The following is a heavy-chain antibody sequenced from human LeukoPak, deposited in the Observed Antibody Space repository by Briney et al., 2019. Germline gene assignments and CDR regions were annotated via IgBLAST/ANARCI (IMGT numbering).Heavy chain of an antibody. V-gene: IGHV3-30-3*01. Sequence: GGSLRLSCAASGFTFSSYAMHWVRQAPGKGLEWVAVISYDGSNKYYADSVKGRFTISRDNSKNTLYLQMNSLRAEDTAVYYCARGPFAYCSSTSCYYFDYWGQGTLVTVSS. D-gene: IGHD2-2*01. J-gene: IGHJ4*02. CDR2: ISYDGSNK. CDR1: GFTFSSYA. CDR3: ARGPFAYCSSTSCYYFDY.